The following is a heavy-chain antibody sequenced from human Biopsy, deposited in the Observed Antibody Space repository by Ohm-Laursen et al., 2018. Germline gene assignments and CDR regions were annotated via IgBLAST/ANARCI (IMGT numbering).Heavy chain of an antibody. D-gene: IGHD6-19*01. CDR1: GGSISGSS. Sequence: SDTLSLTCTVSGGSISGSSWSWIRQAPGRGLEWVGYISYSGSPSNNPSLKRRITISVDTSKNQISLKVTSVTAADTAVYYCAKHGSGWTGDDALHIWGQGTMVTVSS. CDR2: ISYSGSP. V-gene: IGHV4-59*08. J-gene: IGHJ3*02. CDR3: AKHGSGWTGDDALHI.